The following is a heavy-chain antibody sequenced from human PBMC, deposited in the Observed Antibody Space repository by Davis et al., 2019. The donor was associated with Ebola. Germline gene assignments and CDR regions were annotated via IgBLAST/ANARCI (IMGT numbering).Heavy chain of an antibody. CDR3: ARGRRVYYGSGSNYYYYYGMDV. CDR2: IYHSGST. D-gene: IGHD3-10*01. V-gene: IGHV4-4*02. Sequence: MPSETLSLTCAVSGGSISSSNWWSWVRQPPGKGLEWIGEIYHSGSTNYNPSLKSRVTISVDTSKNQFSLKLSSVTAADTAVYYCARGRRVYYGSGSNYYYYYGMDVWGQGTTVTVSS. J-gene: IGHJ6*02. CDR1: GGSISSSNW.